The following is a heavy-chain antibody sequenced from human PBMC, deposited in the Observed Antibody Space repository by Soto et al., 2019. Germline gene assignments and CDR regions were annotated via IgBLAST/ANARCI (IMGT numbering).Heavy chain of an antibody. CDR1: GLTFSDYC. D-gene: IGHD7-27*01. CDR2: ISSSGTTI. CDR3: ARCPETGVRFYDY. Sequence: QVQLVESGGGLVKPGGSLRLSCAASGLTFSDYCMSWIRQAPGKGLEWVSYISSSGTTIYYPDSVKGRFTISRDNAKNSLYLQMNSLRAEDTAVYYCARCPETGVRFYDYWGQGTLVTVSS. V-gene: IGHV3-11*01. J-gene: IGHJ4*02.